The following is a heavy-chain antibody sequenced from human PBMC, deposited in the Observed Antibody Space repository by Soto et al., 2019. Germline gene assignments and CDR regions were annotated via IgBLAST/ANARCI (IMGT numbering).Heavy chain of an antibody. V-gene: IGHV1-46*01. CDR3: ARTRGDLDE. CDR2: INPSGGST. D-gene: IGHD2-21*02. CDR1: GYTFTSYY. Sequence: GGSMKGSCKASGYTFTSYYIHWVRQAPGQGLEWMGIINPSGGSTSYAQKFQGRVAMTRDTSTSTVYMELSSLRSEDTAVYYCARTRGDLDEWGQGTLVTVSS. J-gene: IGHJ4*02.